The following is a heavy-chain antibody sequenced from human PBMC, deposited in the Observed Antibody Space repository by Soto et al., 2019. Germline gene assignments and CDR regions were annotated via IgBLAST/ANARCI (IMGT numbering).Heavy chain of an antibody. J-gene: IGHJ4*02. CDR2: IWYDGSNK. CDR1: GFTFSSYG. Sequence: QVQLVESGGGVVQPGRSLRLSCAASGFTFSSYGMHWVRQAPGKGLEWVAVIWYDGSNKYYADSVKGRFTISRDNSKNTLYLQMNSLRAEDRAVYYCARDIGYGGFDYWGQGTLVTVSS. CDR3: ARDIGYGGFDY. V-gene: IGHV3-33*01. D-gene: IGHD3-16*01.